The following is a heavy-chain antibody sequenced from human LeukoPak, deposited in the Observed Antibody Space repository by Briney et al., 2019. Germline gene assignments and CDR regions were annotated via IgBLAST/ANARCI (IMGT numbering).Heavy chain of an antibody. V-gene: IGHV4-34*01. CDR3: AGGGISTAMVVAPFDY. Sequence: SETLSLTCAVYGGSFSGYYWSWIRQPPGKGLEWIGEINHSGSTNYNPSLKSRVTISVDTSKNQFSLKLSSVTAADTAVYYCAGGGISTAMVVAPFDYWGQGTLVTVSS. CDR2: INHSGST. J-gene: IGHJ4*02. D-gene: IGHD5-18*01. CDR1: GGSFSGYY.